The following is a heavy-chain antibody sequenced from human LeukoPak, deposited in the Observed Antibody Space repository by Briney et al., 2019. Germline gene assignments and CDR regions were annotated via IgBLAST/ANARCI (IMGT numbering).Heavy chain of an antibody. Sequence: GSLRLSCAVSGFSVNDNYMSWVRQAPGKGLQWVSVMFPDGRTYYADSVKGRFTISRDLARNTLLLQMHSLRADDTAVHYCARTNPVYGDYDYWGQETLVTVSS. CDR3: ARTNPVYGDYDY. CDR1: GFSVNDNY. CDR2: MFPDGRT. J-gene: IGHJ4*02. D-gene: IGHD4-17*01. V-gene: IGHV3-53*01.